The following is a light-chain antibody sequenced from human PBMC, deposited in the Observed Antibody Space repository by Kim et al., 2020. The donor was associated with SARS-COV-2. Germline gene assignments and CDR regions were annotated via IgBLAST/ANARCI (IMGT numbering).Light chain of an antibody. Sequence: VSPGQTASITCSGDKLDDKYVSWYQQRPGQSPLLVIYQNTKRPAAIPERFSGSKSGKTATLTITGTQATDEAEYFCQAWDSNTYYVFGTGTKVTVL. CDR1: KLDDKY. CDR2: QNT. J-gene: IGLJ1*01. CDR3: QAWDSNTYYV. V-gene: IGLV3-1*01.